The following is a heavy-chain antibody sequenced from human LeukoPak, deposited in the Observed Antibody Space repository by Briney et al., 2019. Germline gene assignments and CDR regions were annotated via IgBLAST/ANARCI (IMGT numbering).Heavy chain of an antibody. CDR1: GGSISSYY. Sequence: PSETLSLTCTVSGGSISSYYWSWIRQPPEKGLEWIGYIYYSGSTNYNPSLKSRATISVDTSKNQFSLKLSSVTAPDTAVYYCARNLGGSSWVFDYWGQGTLVTVSS. CDR2: IYYSGST. D-gene: IGHD6-13*01. J-gene: IGHJ4*02. V-gene: IGHV4-59*01. CDR3: ARNLGGSSWVFDY.